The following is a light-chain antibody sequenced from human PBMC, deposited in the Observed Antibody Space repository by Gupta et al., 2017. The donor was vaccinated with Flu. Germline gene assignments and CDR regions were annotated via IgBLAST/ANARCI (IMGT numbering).Light chain of an antibody. V-gene: IGKV1-33*01. CDR1: QDISNY. CDR3: QQYDNLPPG. CDR2: DAS. Sequence: DIQMTQSPSSLSASVGDRVTITCQASQDISNYLNWYQQKPGKAPKLLIYDASNLETGVPSRFSGSGSGTDITFTISSLQPEDIATYYCQQYDNLPPGFGQGTKLEIK. J-gene: IGKJ2*03.